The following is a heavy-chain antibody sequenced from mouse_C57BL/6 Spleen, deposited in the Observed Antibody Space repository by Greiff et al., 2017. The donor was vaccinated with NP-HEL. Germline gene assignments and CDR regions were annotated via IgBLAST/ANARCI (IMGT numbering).Heavy chain of an antibody. D-gene: IGHD6-1*01. CDR3: ARSLGYFDV. V-gene: IGHV5-12*01. CDR2: ISNGGGST. Sequence: EVKLVESGGGLVQPGGSLKLSCAASGFTFSDYYMYWVRQTPEKRLEWVAYISNGGGSTYYPDTVKGRFTISRDNAKNTLYLQMSRLKSEDTAMYYCARSLGYFDVWGTGTTVTVSS. J-gene: IGHJ1*03. CDR1: GFTFSDYY.